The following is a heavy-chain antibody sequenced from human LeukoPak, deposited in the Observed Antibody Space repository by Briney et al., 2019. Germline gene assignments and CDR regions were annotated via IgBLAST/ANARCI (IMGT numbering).Heavy chain of an antibody. J-gene: IGHJ5*02. CDR1: GYTFTGYY. D-gene: IGHD3-22*01. V-gene: IGHV1-2*02. CDR3: AREHDSSGYWVHWFDP. Sequence: ASVKVSCKASGYTFTGYYMHWVRQAPGQGLEWMGWINPNSGGTNYAQKFQGRVTMTRDTSISTAYMELSRLRSDDTAVYYCAREHDSSGYWVHWFDPWGRGTLVTVSS. CDR2: INPNSGGT.